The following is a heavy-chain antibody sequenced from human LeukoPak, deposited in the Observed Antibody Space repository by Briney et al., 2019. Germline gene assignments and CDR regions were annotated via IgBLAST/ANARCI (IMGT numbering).Heavy chain of an antibody. J-gene: IGHJ4*02. CDR3: AREREQGSYFDY. CDR1: GGSISSGDYY. Sequence: SETLSLTCTVSGGSISSGDYYWSWIRQPPGKGLEWIGYIYYSGSTYYNPSLKSRVTISVDTSKNQCSLKLSSVTAADTAVYYCAREREQGSYFDYWGQGTLVTVS. V-gene: IGHV4-30-4*02. CDR2: IYYSGST. D-gene: IGHD1-26*01.